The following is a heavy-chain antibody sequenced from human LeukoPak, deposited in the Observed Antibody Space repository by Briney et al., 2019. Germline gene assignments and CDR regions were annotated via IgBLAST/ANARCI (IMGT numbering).Heavy chain of an antibody. V-gene: IGHV3-21*03. CDR3: TTEPYGDYEGGKY. Sequence: GGSLRLSCAASGFTFNKYTMNWVRQAPGKGLEWVSSISTSSSYIYYADSVKGRFTISRDNAKNSLYLQMNSLKTEDTAVYYCTTEPYGDYEGGKYWGQGTLVTVSS. J-gene: IGHJ4*02. CDR2: ISTSSSYI. CDR1: GFTFNKYT. D-gene: IGHD4-17*01.